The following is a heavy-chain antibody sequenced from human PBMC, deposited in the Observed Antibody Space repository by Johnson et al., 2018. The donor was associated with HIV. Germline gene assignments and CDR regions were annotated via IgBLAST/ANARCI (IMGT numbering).Heavy chain of an antibody. Sequence: QVQLVESGGGVVQPGRSLRLSCAASAFSFSNYPMHWVRQAPGKGLEWVAVISYDGSNKYYTDSVKGRFTISRDNSRNTLYLQMNRLRVEDTAVYFCAKEAYYVEAFDIWGQGTMVTVSS. V-gene: IGHV3-30*04. J-gene: IGHJ3*02. CDR1: AFSFSNYP. D-gene: IGHD3-16*01. CDR2: ISYDGSNK. CDR3: AKEAYYVEAFDI.